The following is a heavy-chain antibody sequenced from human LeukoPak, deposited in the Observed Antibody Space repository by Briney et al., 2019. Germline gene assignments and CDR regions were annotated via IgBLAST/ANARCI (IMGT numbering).Heavy chain of an antibody. Sequence: PSETLSLTCAVYGGSFSGYYWSWIRQPPGKGLEWIGEINHSGSTNYNPSLKSRVTISVDTSKNQFSLKLSFVTAADTAVYYCARALRSGYYDFWSGPYYFDYWGQGTLVTVSS. D-gene: IGHD3-3*01. CDR3: ARALRSGYYDFWSGPYYFDY. CDR2: INHSGST. CDR1: GGSFSGYY. V-gene: IGHV4-34*01. J-gene: IGHJ4*02.